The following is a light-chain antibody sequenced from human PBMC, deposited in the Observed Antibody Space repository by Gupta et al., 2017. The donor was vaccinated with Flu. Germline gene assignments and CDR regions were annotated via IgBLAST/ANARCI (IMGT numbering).Light chain of an antibody. CDR1: QSVSSN. Sequence: EIVMTPSPAPLSVSPGERATLSCRASQSVSSNVAWYQQKPGQAPRLLIYGASTRATGIPARFSGSGSGTEFTRTISSLQSEDFAVYYCQQYNNWPWTFGQGTKVEIK. J-gene: IGKJ1*01. V-gene: IGKV3-15*01. CDR2: GAS. CDR3: QQYNNWPWT.